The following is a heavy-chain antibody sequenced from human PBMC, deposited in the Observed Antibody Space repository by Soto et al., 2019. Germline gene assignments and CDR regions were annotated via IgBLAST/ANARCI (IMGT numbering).Heavy chain of an antibody. Sequence: QVQLVQSGAEVKKPGASVKVSCTASGYTFTSYDINWVRQATGQGLEWMGWMNPNSGNTGYAQKFQGRVTMTRNTSISTAYVDLSIMRSEDTAVYYCARTFYGDNVDYCGQGTLVTVSS. V-gene: IGHV1-8*01. D-gene: IGHD4-17*01. CDR2: MNPNSGNT. J-gene: IGHJ4*02. CDR1: GYTFTSYD. CDR3: ARTFYGDNVDY.